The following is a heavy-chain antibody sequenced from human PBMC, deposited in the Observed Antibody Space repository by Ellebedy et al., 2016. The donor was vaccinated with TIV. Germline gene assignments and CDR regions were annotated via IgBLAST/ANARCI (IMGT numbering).Heavy chain of an antibody. D-gene: IGHD3-9*01. CDR3: ARGSGDWLPNADDAFDI. CDR2: IYSGGST. J-gene: IGHJ3*02. V-gene: IGHV3-66*01. Sequence: GGSLRLSCAASGFTVSSNYMSWVRQAPGKGLEWVSVIYSGGSTYYADSVKGRFTISRDNSKNTLYLQMHSLRAEDTAVYYCARGSGDWLPNADDAFDIWGQGTMVTVSS. CDR1: GFTVSSNY.